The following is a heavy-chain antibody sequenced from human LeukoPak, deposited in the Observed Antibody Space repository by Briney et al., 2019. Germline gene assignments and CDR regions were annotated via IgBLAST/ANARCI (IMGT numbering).Heavy chain of an antibody. CDR2: VYYSGST. CDR1: GDSISNYY. Sequence: MSSETLSLTCSVSGDSISNYYWSWIRQPPGKGLEWIGYVYYSGSTNYNPSLKSRVTISVDTSKNQFSLKLSSVTAADTAVYYCARHELDSSGWYHYYYGMDVWGQGTTVTVSS. CDR3: ARHELDSSGWYHYYYGMDV. D-gene: IGHD6-19*01. V-gene: IGHV4-59*08. J-gene: IGHJ6*02.